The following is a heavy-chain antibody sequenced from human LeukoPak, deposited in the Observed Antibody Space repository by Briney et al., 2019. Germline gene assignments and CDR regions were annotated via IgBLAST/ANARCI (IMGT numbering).Heavy chain of an antibody. CDR1: GFTLSSYA. V-gene: IGHV3-21*01. CDR3: VTDYGGSSGAFDI. CDR2: ISSSSSDI. J-gene: IGHJ3*02. D-gene: IGHD4-23*01. Sequence: GGSLRLSCTGSGFTLSSYAMNWVRRAPGQGLEWVSSISSSSSDIYYTDSVKGRFTISRDNAKNSLYLQRNSLRAEATPVYYCVTDYGGSSGAFDIWGQGTMVTVSS.